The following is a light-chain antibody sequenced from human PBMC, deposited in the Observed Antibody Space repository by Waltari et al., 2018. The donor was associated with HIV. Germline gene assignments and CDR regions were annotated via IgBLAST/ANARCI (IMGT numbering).Light chain of an antibody. V-gene: IGKV1-12*01. CDR2: AAA. J-gene: IGKJ2*01. CDR1: QGISRW. CDR3: QQANSFPPS. Sequence: DIQMTQSPSSVSASVGDRVTITCRASQGISRWLDWYQQKPGKAPKLLIYAAASLQSGVPSRFSDSGAGTDFTLTISSLQPEDFATYYCQQANSFPPSFGQGTKLEIK.